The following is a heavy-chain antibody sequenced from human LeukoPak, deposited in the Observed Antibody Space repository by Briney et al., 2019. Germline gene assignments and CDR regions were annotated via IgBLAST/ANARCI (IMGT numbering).Heavy chain of an antibody. J-gene: IGHJ5*02. D-gene: IGHD3-10*01. CDR1: GYSFTSYW. Sequence: GESLKISCKGSGYSFTSYWIGWVRQMPGKGLEWMGIIYPGDSDTRYSPSFRGQVTISADKSISTAYLQWSSLKASDTAMYYCARLFEYGSGSYLGFFDPWGQGTLVTVSS. CDR3: ARLFEYGSGSYLGFFDP. CDR2: IYPGDSDT. V-gene: IGHV5-51*01.